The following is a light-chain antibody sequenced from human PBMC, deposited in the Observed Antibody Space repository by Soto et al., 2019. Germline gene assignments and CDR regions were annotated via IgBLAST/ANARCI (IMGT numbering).Light chain of an antibody. V-gene: IGLV2-23*02. J-gene: IGLJ1*01. CDR1: NSDVGSYNL. Sequence: QSVLTQPASVSGPPRQSTTISCTGTNSDVGSYNLVSWFQQHPGKAPKLVIYEVTKRPSGVSDRFSGSKSGNTASLTISGLQAEDEADYYCFSYAGDSVYDCGGGTKVTV. CDR3: FSYAGDSVYD. CDR2: EVT.